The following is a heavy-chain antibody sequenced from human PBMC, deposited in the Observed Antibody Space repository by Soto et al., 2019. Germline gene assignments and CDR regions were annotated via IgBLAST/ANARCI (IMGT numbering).Heavy chain of an antibody. CDR2: IGESGTPT. V-gene: IGHV3-23*01. Sequence: GGSLRLSCAASGFTFSSYAISWVRQAPGKGLEWVSLIGESGTPTYYADSVKGRFTISRDNSGNTLYLQMNSLRAEDTAVYYCAKDLLFIVVVVAATDYWGQGTLVTVSS. D-gene: IGHD2-15*01. CDR3: AKDLLFIVVVVAATDY. J-gene: IGHJ4*02. CDR1: GFTFSSYA.